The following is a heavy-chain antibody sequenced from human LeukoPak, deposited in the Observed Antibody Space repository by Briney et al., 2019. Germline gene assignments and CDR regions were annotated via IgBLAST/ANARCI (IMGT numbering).Heavy chain of an antibody. CDR2: IWYDGSNK. J-gene: IGHJ4*02. V-gene: IGHV3-33*01. CDR3: ARDRYYGSGNFDY. CDR1: GFTFSSYG. D-gene: IGHD3-10*01. Sequence: PGGSLRLSCAASGFTFSSYGMHWVRQAPGKGLEWVAVIWYDGSNKYYADSVKGRFTIPRDNSKNTLYLQMNSLRAEDTAVYYCARDRYYGSGNFDYWGQGTLVTVSS.